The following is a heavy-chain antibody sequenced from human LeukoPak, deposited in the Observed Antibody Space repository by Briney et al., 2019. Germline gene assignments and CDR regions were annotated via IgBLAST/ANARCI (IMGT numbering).Heavy chain of an antibody. CDR3: ARDGQYYYGSGSYWYYFDY. CDR1: GGTFSSYA. CDR2: ICAYNGNT. D-gene: IGHD3-10*01. Sequence: ASVKVSCKASGGTFSSYAISWVRQAPGQGLEWMGWICAYNGNTNYAQKLQGRVTMTTDTSTSTAYMELRSLRSDDTAVYYCARDGQYYYGSGSYWYYFDYWGQGTLVTVSS. V-gene: IGHV1-18*01. J-gene: IGHJ4*02.